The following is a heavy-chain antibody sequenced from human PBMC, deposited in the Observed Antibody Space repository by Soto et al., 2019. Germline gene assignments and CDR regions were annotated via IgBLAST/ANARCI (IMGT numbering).Heavy chain of an antibody. V-gene: IGHV1-3*01. CDR3: TIEHDSWSLHAFDI. D-gene: IGHD3-3*01. CDR2: IHSGNGNT. J-gene: IGHJ3*02. CDR1: GYTFTSYS. Sequence: QVQLVQSGAEVKKPGASVKVSCKASGYTFTSYSIQWVRQAPGQRLEWVGWIHSGNGNTKYSQNFQDRVTIIRDTSATTVYMELSSLRSEDTAVYYCTIEHDSWSLHAFDIWGQGTRVTVSS.